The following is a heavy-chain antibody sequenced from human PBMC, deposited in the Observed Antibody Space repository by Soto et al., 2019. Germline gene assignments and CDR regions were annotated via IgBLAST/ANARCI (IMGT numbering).Heavy chain of an antibody. V-gene: IGHV4-31*03. CDR1: GGSISSGGYY. CDR3: ARGPYDILTGYPGAHFDY. CDR2: IYYSGST. D-gene: IGHD3-9*01. Sequence: SETLSLTCTVSGGSISSGGYYWSWIRQHPGKGLEWIGYIYYSGSTYYNPSLKSRVTISVDTSKNQFSLKLSSVTAADTAVYYCARGPYDILTGYPGAHFDYWGQGTLVTVSS. J-gene: IGHJ4*02.